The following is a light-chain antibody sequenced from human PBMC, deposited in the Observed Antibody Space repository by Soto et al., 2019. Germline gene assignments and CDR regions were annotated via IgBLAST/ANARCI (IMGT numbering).Light chain of an antibody. J-gene: IGKJ1*01. V-gene: IGKV3D-15*01. CDR3: QQYNNWWT. Sequence: EIVLTQSPATLSLSPGERATLSCRASQSVSSYLAWYQQKPGQAPRLLIYDASNRATGIPARFIGNGSGTEFTLTISSLQSEDFAVYYCQQYNNWWTFGQGTKVDIK. CDR2: DAS. CDR1: QSVSSY.